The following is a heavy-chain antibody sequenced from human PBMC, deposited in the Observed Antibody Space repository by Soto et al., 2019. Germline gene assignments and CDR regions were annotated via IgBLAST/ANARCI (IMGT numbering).Heavy chain of an antibody. CDR3: ARGSAVPTLRWMDA. Sequence: SETLSLTCTVSGGTISTYYWNWIRQPPGKGLEWIGYIYYSGSTNYNPSLRGRAILSVDTSKSWFSLRLDSLTAADTAVYYCARGSAVPTLRWMDAWGQGTTVTVSS. J-gene: IGHJ6*02. CDR2: IYYSGST. D-gene: IGHD4-4*01. V-gene: IGHV4-59*01. CDR1: GGTISTYY.